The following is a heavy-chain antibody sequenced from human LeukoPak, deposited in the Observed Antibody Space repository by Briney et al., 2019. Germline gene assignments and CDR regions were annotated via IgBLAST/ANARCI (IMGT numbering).Heavy chain of an antibody. D-gene: IGHD3-22*01. V-gene: IGHV4-39*07. CDR1: GGSISSGGYY. CDR3: ASPRGDDSGGYYTWYFHH. CDR2: SGST. J-gene: IGHJ1*01. Sequence: SETLSLTCTVSGGSISSGGYYWGWIRQPPGKGLEWIGSGSTYYNPSLKSRVTISVDTSKNQFSLKLSSVTAADTAVYFCASPRGDDSGGYYTWYFHHWGQGILVTVSS.